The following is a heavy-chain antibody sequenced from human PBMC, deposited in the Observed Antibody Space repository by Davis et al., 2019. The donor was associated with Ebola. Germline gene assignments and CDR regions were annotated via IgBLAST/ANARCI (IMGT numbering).Heavy chain of an antibody. CDR3: ARGPTEDTAMVGSYYFDY. CDR1: GGSISSGGYC. CDR2: IYYSGST. D-gene: IGHD5-18*01. J-gene: IGHJ4*02. V-gene: IGHV4-31*03. Sequence: MPSETLSLTCTVSGGSISSGGYCWSWIRQHPGKGLEWIGDIYYSGSTYFNPSLKSRVTISVDTSKNQFSLKLTSVTAADTAVYYCARGPTEDTAMVGSYYFDYWGQGTLVTVSS.